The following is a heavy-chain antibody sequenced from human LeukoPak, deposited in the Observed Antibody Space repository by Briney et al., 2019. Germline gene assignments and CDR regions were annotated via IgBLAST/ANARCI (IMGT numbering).Heavy chain of an antibody. J-gene: IGHJ4*02. D-gene: IGHD5-12*01. CDR1: GFTFSSSD. Sequence: GGSLRLSCAASGFTFSSSDMHWVRQPTGKGLEWVSAIGTIGDTYYPGSVKGRFTISRENAKNTLYLQMNSLRAGDTAVYYCVRAVDASGWGQGTLVTVSS. V-gene: IGHV3-13*01. CDR2: IGTIGDT. CDR3: VRAVDASG.